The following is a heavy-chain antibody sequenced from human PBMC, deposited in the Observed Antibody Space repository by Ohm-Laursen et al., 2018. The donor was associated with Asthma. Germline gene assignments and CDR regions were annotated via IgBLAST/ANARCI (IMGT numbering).Heavy chain of an antibody. CDR2: ISTASTFI. V-gene: IGHV3-21*04. Sequence: SLRLSCAASGYTFSRYSIHWVRQVPGKGLEWVASISTASTFIYYADSVRGRFTISRDNAKNSLYLQMNSLRADDTAVYYCGRVYSSSWDPRGQGTLVTVSS. CDR1: GYTFSRYS. D-gene: IGHD6-13*01. J-gene: IGHJ5*02. CDR3: GRVYSSSWDP.